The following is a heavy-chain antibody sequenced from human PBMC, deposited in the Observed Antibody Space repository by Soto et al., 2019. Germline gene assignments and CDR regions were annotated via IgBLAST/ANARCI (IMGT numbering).Heavy chain of an antibody. CDR1: GFTFSNAW. V-gene: IGHV3-15*01. CDR3: TTGDYVWGSYRDYFDY. J-gene: IGHJ4*02. CDR2: ITSKTDGGTT. Sequence: PGGSLRLSCAASGFTFSNAWMSWVRQAPGKGLEWVGRITSKTDGGTTDYAAPVKGRFTISRDDSKNTLYLQMNSLKTEDTAVYYCTTGDYVWGSYRDYFDYWGQGTLVTVSS. D-gene: IGHD3-16*02.